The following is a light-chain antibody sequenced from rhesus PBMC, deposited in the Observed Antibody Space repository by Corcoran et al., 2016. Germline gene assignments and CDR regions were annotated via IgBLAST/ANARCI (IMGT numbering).Light chain of an antibody. CDR1: QSVSSS. Sequence: EIVMTQSPATLSLSPGERATLSCRASQSVSSSLACYQQKPGQAPKLLIYGASSSATGIPDRFSGSGSGTEFTLTISSLEPEDVGVYYCQQDYSWPYSFGQGTKVEIK. V-gene: IGKV3-42*01. J-gene: IGKJ2*01. CDR2: GAS. CDR3: QQDYSWPYS.